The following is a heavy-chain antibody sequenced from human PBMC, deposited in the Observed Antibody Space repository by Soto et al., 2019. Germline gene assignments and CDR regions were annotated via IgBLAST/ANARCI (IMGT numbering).Heavy chain of an antibody. J-gene: IGHJ4*02. Sequence: GGSLRLSCAASGFTFSSYSMNWVRQAPGKGLEWVSYISSSSSTIYYADSVKGRFTISRDNAKNSLYLQMNSLRAEDTAVYYCARDPSSGWYRLDYWGQGTLVTVSS. D-gene: IGHD6-19*01. CDR1: GFTFSSYS. CDR2: ISSSSSTI. V-gene: IGHV3-48*01. CDR3: ARDPSSGWYRLDY.